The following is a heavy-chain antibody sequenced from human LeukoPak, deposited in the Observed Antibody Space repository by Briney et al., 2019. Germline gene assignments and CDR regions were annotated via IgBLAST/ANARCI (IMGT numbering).Heavy chain of an antibody. J-gene: IGHJ4*02. CDR3: ARAYYDILTGYYPFDY. V-gene: IGHV4-39*01. CDR1: GGSISSSSYY. D-gene: IGHD3-9*01. Sequence: SETLSLTCTVSGGSISSSSYYWGWIRQPPGKGLEWIGSIYYSGSTYYNPSLKCRVTISVDTSKNQFSLKLSSVTAAGTAVYYCARAYYDILTGYYPFDYWGQGTLVTVSS. CDR2: IYYSGST.